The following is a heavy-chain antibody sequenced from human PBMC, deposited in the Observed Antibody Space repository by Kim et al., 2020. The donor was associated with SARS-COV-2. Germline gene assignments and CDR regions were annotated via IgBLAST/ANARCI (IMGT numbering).Heavy chain of an antibody. CDR1: GFTFSNYW. D-gene: IGHD5-18*01. V-gene: IGHV3-7*03. CDR2: IKEDGSQK. J-gene: IGHJ4*01. Sequence: GGSLRLSCAVSGFTFSNYWMSWVRQAPGKGLEWVANIKEDGSQKYYVDSVNGRFTISRDNAKNSLYLQMDSLRAEDTAVYYCASSQRGYSYEYWSQGPRVTVSS. CDR3: ASSQRGYSYEY.